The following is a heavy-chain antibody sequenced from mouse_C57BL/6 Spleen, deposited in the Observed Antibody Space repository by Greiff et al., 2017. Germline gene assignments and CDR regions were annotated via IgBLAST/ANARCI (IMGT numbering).Heavy chain of an antibody. D-gene: IGHD1-1*01. J-gene: IGHJ4*01. CDR2: ISNLAYSI. CDR3: ARHYYGSSHYAMDY. Sequence: DVMLVESGGGLVQPGGSLKLSCAASGFTFSDYGMAWVRQAPRKGPEWVAFISNLAYSIYYADTVTGRFTISRENAKNTLYLEMSSLRSEDTAMYYCARHYYGSSHYAMDYWGQGTSVTVSS. CDR1: GFTFSDYG. V-gene: IGHV5-15*01.